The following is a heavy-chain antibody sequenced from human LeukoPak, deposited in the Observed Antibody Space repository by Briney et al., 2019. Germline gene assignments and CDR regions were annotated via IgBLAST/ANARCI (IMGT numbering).Heavy chain of an antibody. CDR1: GGSFSGYY. Sequence: SEALSLTCAVYGGSFSGYYWSWIRQPPGKGLEWIGEINHSGSTNYNPSLNSRVTISRDTSKNHFSLQLSSVTAADTAVYFCARGRVSSSTWHSTYYYYFYMDVWGKGTTVTVSS. J-gene: IGHJ6*03. D-gene: IGHD4-11*01. CDR3: ARGRVSSSTWHSTYYYYFYMDV. V-gene: IGHV4-34*01. CDR2: INHSGST.